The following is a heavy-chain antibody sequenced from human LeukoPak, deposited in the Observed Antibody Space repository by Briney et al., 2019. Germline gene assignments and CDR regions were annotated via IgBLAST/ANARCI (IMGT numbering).Heavy chain of an antibody. CDR3: ARDYYGSGSYYAPFDP. CDR1: GYSISSGYC. Sequence: SETLSLTCTVSGYSISSGYCWGWIRQPPGKGLEWIGSIYHSGSTYYNPSLKSRVTISVDTSKNQFSLKLSSVTAADTAVYYCARDYYGSGSYYAPFDPWGQGTLVAVSS. D-gene: IGHD3-10*01. J-gene: IGHJ5*02. V-gene: IGHV4-38-2*02. CDR2: IYHSGST.